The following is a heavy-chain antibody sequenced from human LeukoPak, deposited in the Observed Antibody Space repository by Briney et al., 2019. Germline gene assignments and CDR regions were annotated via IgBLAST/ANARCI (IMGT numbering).Heavy chain of an antibody. CDR2: ISYDGTNK. V-gene: IGHV3-30*04. Sequence: GGSLRLSCAASGFTFSNYALHWVRQAPGTGLEWVAVISYDGTNKFYADSVKGRFTISKDSSKNTLYLQMNSLRTEDTAVYYCARAHGSGNYYNELDYWGQGALVTVSS. D-gene: IGHD3-10*01. CDR3: ARAHGSGNYYNELDY. J-gene: IGHJ4*02. CDR1: GFTFSNYA.